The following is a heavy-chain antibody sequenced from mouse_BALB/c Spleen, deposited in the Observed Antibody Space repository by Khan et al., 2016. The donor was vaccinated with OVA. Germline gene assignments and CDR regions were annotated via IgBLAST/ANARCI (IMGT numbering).Heavy chain of an antibody. CDR2: IDPYDSET. Sequence: VQLQQSGAELVRPGASVKLSCEASGYTFTSYWMNWVKQSPEQGLEWIGRIDPYDSETHYNQNFKDKAILTVDKTSSTASIKLSSLTSEDSAVYYCARNPFAYWGQGTLVTVSA. CDR1: GYTFTSYW. CDR3: ARNPFAY. V-gene: IGHV1-52*01. J-gene: IGHJ3*01.